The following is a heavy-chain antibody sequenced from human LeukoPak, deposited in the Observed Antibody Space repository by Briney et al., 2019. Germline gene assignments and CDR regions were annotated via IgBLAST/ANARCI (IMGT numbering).Heavy chain of an antibody. Sequence: GGSLRLSCAASGFTFSSYGMSWVRQAPGKGLEWVSAISGSGGSTYYADSVKGRFTISRDNSKNTLYLQMNSLRAEDTAVYYCARSSSGWYPNYYFDYWGQGTLVTVSS. D-gene: IGHD6-19*01. V-gene: IGHV3-23*01. CDR2: ISGSGGST. CDR3: ARSSSGWYPNYYFDY. CDR1: GFTFSSYG. J-gene: IGHJ4*02.